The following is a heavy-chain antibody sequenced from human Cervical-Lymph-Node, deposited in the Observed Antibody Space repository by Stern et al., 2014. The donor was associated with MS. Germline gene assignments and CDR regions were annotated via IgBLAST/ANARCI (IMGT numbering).Heavy chain of an antibody. V-gene: IGHV2-5*02. CDR1: GFALRNSGVS. D-gene: IGHD4-17*01. CDR3: AHSLHGDYYDAFDV. Sequence: QVTLRESGPTLVKATQPLTLTCTFSGFALRNSGVSVAWIRQPPGKALEWLAVLSWDVAKRYSPSLQSRLIITHDASASHLVLTMARGGRVDTATYYCAHSLHGDYYDAFDVWGQGTMVTVSS. CDR2: LSWDVAK. J-gene: IGHJ3*01.